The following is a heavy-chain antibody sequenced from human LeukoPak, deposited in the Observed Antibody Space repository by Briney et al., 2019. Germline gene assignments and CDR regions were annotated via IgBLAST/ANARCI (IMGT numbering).Heavy chain of an antibody. CDR2: ISWNSGSI. J-gene: IGHJ6*02. CDR3: AKDRSWLRNGMDV. CDR1: GFTFDDYA. V-gene: IGHV3-9*01. Sequence: GRSLRLSCAASGFTFDDYAMRWVRQAPGKGLEWVSGISWNSGSIGYADSVKGRFTISRDNAKNSLYLQMNSLRAEDTALDYCAKDRSWLRNGMDVWGQGTTVTVSS. D-gene: IGHD3-9*01.